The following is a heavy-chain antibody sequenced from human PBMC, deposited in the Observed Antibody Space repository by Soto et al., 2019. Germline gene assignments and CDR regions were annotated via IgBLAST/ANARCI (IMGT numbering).Heavy chain of an antibody. D-gene: IGHD2-15*01. CDR3: ARDDVLCVGGRCYGIPLDV. CDR2: IQSGGTT. J-gene: IGHJ6*04. V-gene: IGHV3-66*01. Sequence: RGSLRLSCAASGFTVSSKYMTWVRQAPGKGLEWVSLIQSGGTTYYADSVKGRFTISRDTSENTLHLQMDSLRVEDTAVYYCARDDVLCVGGRCYGIPLDVWGNGTTVTGSS. CDR1: GFTVSSKY.